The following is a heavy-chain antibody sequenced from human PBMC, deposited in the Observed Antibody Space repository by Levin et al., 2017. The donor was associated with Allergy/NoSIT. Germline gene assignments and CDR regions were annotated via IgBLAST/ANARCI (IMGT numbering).Heavy chain of an antibody. J-gene: IGHJ3*02. Sequence: GESLKISCKGSGYSFTTYWIGWVRQMPGKGLEWMGIIYPGDSNPRYSPSFQGLVTISADKSITTAYLQWSSLKASDTAMYYCARRVENDVFTGISDAFDIWGQGTMVTVSS. CDR2: IYPGDSNP. CDR3: ARRVENDVFTGISDAFDI. D-gene: IGHD3-9*01. V-gene: IGHV5-51*01. CDR1: GYSFTTYW.